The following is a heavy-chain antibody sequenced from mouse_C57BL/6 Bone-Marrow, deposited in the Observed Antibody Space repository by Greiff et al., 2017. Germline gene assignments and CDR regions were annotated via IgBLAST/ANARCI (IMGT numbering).Heavy chain of an antibody. J-gene: IGHJ3*01. CDR1: GYSITSGYY. Sequence: EVQLQQSGPGLVKPSQSLSLTCSVTGYSITSGYYWNWIRQFPGNKLEWMGYISYDGSNNYNPSLKNRISITRDTSKNQFFLKLNSVTTEDTATYYCAEGYRGFAYWGQGTLVTVSA. V-gene: IGHV3-6*01. CDR3: AEGYRGFAY. D-gene: IGHD2-2*01. CDR2: ISYDGSN.